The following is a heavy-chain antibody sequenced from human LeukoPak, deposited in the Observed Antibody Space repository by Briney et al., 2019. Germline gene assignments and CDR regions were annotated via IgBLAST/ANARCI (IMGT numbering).Heavy chain of an antibody. CDR2: IYYSGST. D-gene: IGHD2-15*01. CDR1: GGSISSGDYY. V-gene: IGHV4-39*07. J-gene: IGHJ4*02. Sequence: PSETLSLTCTVSGGSISSGDYYWGWIRQPPGRGLEWIGNIYYSGSTYYNPSLKSRVTISVDTSKNQFSLKLTSVPAADTAVYYCATLEYCSGGSCYSNQNNDYWGREPWSPSPQ. CDR3: ATLEYCSGGSCYSNQNNDY.